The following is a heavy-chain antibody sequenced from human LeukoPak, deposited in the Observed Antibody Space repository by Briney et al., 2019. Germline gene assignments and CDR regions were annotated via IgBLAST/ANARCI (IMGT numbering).Heavy chain of an antibody. D-gene: IGHD3-9*01. CDR3: AREFADDSKHYGMDV. CDR1: GGSVSSGTYY. Sequence: SETLSLTCTVSGGSVSSGTYYWSWIRQPPGKGLEWIGHIYYTGNTHYVPSLKSRVTISVDTSKNQFSLKLSSVTAADTAVYYCAREFADDSKHYGMDVWGQGTTVTVSS. CDR2: IYYTGNT. J-gene: IGHJ6*02. V-gene: IGHV4-61*01.